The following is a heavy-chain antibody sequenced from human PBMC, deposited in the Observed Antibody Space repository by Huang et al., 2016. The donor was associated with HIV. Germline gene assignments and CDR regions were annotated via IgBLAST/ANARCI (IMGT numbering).Heavy chain of an antibody. D-gene: IGHD2-2*03. Sequence: QVQLVQSGAEVKRPGASVKLSCRASGYTFTAYAIHWLRRAPGQSLQWMGLIPPGSGQIPFSQGFQGRMTISRDTSSNTVYMELSNINSGDTAIYYCARAARGDGYQGAFDVWGQGTVVTASS. CDR3: ARAARGDGYQGAFDV. V-gene: IGHV1-3*01. J-gene: IGHJ3*01. CDR2: IPPGSGQI. CDR1: GYTFTAYA.